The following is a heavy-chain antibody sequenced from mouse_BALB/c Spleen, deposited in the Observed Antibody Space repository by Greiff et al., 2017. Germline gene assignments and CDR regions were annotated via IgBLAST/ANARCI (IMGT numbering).Heavy chain of an antibody. V-gene: IGHV5-6-5*01. Sequence: DVKLVESGGGLVKPGGSLKLSCAASGFTFSSYAMSWVRQTPEKRLEWVASISSGGSTYYPDSVKGRFTISRDNARNILYLQMSSLRSEDTAMYYCARGGLFITTSSPWFAYWGQGTMVTVSA. CDR1: GFTFSSYA. J-gene: IGHJ3*01. CDR3: ARGGLFITTSSPWFAY. D-gene: IGHD1-2*01. CDR2: ISSGGST.